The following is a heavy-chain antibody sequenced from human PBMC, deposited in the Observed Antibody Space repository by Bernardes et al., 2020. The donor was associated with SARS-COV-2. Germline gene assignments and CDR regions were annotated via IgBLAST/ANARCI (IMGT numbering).Heavy chain of an antibody. D-gene: IGHD3-22*01. Sequence: GGSLRLSCAASGFTFSSYAMHWVRQSPGKGLEWVAGISYAGSNKYHADSVKGRFTISGDNYKNTLYLQMNSLRAEDTAVYHCARGPGHDSSGYYEYYYYCMDVWGQGSTVTVSS. V-gene: IGHV3-30-3*01. CDR1: GFTFSSYA. CDR3: ARGPGHDSSGYYEYYYYCMDV. CDR2: ISYAGSNK. J-gene: IGHJ6*02.